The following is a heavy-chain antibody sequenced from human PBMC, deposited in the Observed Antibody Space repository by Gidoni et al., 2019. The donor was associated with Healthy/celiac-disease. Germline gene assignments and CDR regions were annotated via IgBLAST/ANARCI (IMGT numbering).Heavy chain of an antibody. Sequence: EVQLVESGGGLVQPGGSLRLSCAASGFTFSSYSMNWVRQAPGKGLEWVSYISSSSSTIYYADSVKGRFTISRDNAKNSLYLQMNSLRAEDTAVYYCARDTDIVNGDPYIDYWGQGTLVTVSS. CDR2: ISSSSSTI. CDR3: ARDTDIVNGDPYIDY. J-gene: IGHJ4*02. D-gene: IGHD2-15*01. V-gene: IGHV3-48*04. CDR1: GFTFSSYS.